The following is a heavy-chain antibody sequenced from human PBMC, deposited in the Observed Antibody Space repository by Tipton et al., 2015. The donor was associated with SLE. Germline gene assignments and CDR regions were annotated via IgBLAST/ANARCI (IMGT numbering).Heavy chain of an antibody. CDR1: GGSLSDFY. Sequence: TLSLTCAVYGGSLSDFYWNWIRQPPGKGLEWIGEINLGGGTNYNPSLKSRVTISVDTSKNQISLQLTSVTAADTAVYYCARTYYGSNGAFDMWGQGTMVTVSS. CDR3: ARTYYGSNGAFDM. D-gene: IGHD3-10*01. J-gene: IGHJ3*02. V-gene: IGHV4-34*01. CDR2: INLGGGT.